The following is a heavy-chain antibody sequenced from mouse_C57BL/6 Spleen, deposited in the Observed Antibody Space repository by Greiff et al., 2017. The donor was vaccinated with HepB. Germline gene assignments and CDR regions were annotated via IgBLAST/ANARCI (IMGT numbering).Heavy chain of an antibody. CDR3: ASESTTVVAPY. J-gene: IGHJ3*01. CDR1: GFTFSSYA. V-gene: IGHV5-4*03. D-gene: IGHD1-1*01. Sequence: EVMLVESGGGLVKPGGSLKLSCAASGFTFSSYAMSWVRQTPEKRLEWVATISDGGSYTYYPDNVKGRFTISRDNAKNNLYLQMSHLKSEDTAMYYCASESTTVVAPYWGQGTLVTVSA. CDR2: ISDGGSYT.